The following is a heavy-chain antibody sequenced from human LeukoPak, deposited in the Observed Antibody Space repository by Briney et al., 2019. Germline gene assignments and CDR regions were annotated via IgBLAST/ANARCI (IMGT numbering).Heavy chain of an antibody. CDR2: ISSSSSTI. V-gene: IGHV3-48*01. D-gene: IGHD5-12*01. J-gene: IGHJ6*03. CDR1: GFTFSSYN. Sequence: GGSLRLSCAASGFTFSSYNMNWVRQAPGKGLEWVSHISSSSSTIYYADSVKGRFTISRDNVKNSLYLQMNSLRAEDTAVYYCARGGGYSGYDYSVHYYYYMDVWGKGTTVTVSS. CDR3: ARGGGYSGYDYSVHYYYYMDV.